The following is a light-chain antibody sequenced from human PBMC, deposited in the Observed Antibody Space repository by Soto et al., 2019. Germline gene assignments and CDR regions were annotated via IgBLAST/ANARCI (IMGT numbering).Light chain of an antibody. CDR3: CSYAPISTVV. CDR2: EDN. Sequence: QSALTQPASVSGSPGQSITISCTGTSSDVGSYNLVSWYQQHPGKAPKLMIYEDNKRPSGVSNRFSGSKSGNTASLTISGLQAEDEAHYYCCSYAPISTVVSGGGTQLTVL. CDR1: SSDVGSYNL. J-gene: IGLJ3*02. V-gene: IGLV2-23*01.